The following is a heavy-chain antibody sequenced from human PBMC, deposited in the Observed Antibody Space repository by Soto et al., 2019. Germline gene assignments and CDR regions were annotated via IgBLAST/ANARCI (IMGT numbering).Heavy chain of an antibody. CDR2: INPGNGTT. D-gene: IGHD3-16*02. CDR3: ARDRYVWGSYRYKMT. Sequence: EASVKVSCKASGYTFTSYAMHWVRQAPGQRLEWMGWINPGNGTTKYAQKFQGRVTITTDNSTNTLYMQMNSLRAEDTAVYYCARDRYVWGSYRYKMTWGQGTLVTVSS. J-gene: IGHJ5*02. CDR1: GYTFTSYA. V-gene: IGHV1-3*01.